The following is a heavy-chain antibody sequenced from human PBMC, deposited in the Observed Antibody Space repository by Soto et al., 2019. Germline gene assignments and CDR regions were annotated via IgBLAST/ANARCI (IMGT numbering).Heavy chain of an antibody. V-gene: IGHV4-59*01. CDR3: ARQVTGIHTFDV. Sequence: SETLSLTCTVSGGSISTLHWSWIRQPPGKGLEWIAYIFYNGSPNYNPSLKSRVTISLDMSENQFSLKLSSVTAADTAVYYCARQVTGIHTFDVWGQGAAVTVS. CDR2: IFYNGSP. D-gene: IGHD2-21*02. CDR1: GGSISTLH. J-gene: IGHJ3*01.